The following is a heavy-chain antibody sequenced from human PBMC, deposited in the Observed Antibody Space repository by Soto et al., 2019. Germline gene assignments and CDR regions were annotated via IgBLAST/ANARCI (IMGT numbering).Heavy chain of an antibody. CDR3: ARRWQLEDWFDP. Sequence: SETLSLTCTVSGGSISSSSYYWGWIRQPPGKGLEWIGSIYYSGSTYYNPSLKSRVTISVDTSKNQFSLKLSSVTAADTAVYYCARRWQLEDWFDPWGQGTLVTVSS. V-gene: IGHV4-39*01. CDR1: GGSISSSSYY. CDR2: IYYSGST. J-gene: IGHJ5*02. D-gene: IGHD6-6*01.